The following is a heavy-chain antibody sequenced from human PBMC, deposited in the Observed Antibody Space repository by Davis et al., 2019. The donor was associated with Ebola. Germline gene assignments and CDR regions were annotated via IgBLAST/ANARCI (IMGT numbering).Heavy chain of an antibody. V-gene: IGHV5-10-1*01. Sequence: GESLKISCKGSGYSFTSYWISWVRQMPGKGLEWMGRIDPSDSYTNYSPSFQGHVTISADKSISTAYLQWSSLKASDTAMYYCASNDILTGSLYYYYGMDVWGQGTTVTVSS. D-gene: IGHD3-9*01. J-gene: IGHJ6*02. CDR3: ASNDILTGSLYYYYGMDV. CDR2: IDPSDSYT. CDR1: GYSFTSYW.